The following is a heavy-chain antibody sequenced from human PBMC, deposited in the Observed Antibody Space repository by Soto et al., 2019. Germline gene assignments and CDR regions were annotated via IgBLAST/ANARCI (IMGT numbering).Heavy chain of an antibody. CDR1: GFTFSSYA. Sequence: QVQLVESGGGVVQPGRSLRLSCAASGFTFSSYAMHWVRQAPGKGLEWVAVISNDGSNKYYADSVKGRFTISRDNSKNPLYLQMNSLRAEDTAVYYCARGYYYDSSGYYYYYGMDVGGQGTTVTVSS. V-gene: IGHV3-30-3*01. J-gene: IGHJ6*02. D-gene: IGHD3-22*01. CDR2: ISNDGSNK. CDR3: ARGYYYDSSGYYYYYGMDV.